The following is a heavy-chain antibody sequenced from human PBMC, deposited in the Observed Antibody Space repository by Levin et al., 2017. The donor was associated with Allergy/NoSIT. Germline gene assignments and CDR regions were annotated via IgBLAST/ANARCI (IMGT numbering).Heavy chain of an antibody. Sequence: PGGSLRLSCAASGFTFSSYAMHWVRQAPGKGLEWVAVISYDGSNKYYADSVKGRFTISRDNSKNTLYLQMNSLRAEDTAVYYCASSFVVVTATIDYWGQGTLVTVSS. CDR1: GFTFSSYA. J-gene: IGHJ4*02. D-gene: IGHD2-21*02. CDR3: ASSFVVVTATIDY. CDR2: ISYDGSNK. V-gene: IGHV3-30-3*01.